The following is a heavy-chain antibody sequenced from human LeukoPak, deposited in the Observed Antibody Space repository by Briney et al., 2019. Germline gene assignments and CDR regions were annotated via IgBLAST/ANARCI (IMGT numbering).Heavy chain of an antibody. V-gene: IGHV4-39*07. CDR2: IYYTGRT. Sequence: KTSETLSLTCTVSGGSISGSSYYWGWIRQPPGKGLEWIGTIYYTGRTYHNPSLKSRVTISVDTSKNQFSLKLSSVTAADTAVYYCARDGFWAAGPDYYGMDVWGQGTTVTVSS. D-gene: IGHD3-3*01. J-gene: IGHJ6*02. CDR3: ARDGFWAAGPDYYGMDV. CDR1: GGSISGSSYY.